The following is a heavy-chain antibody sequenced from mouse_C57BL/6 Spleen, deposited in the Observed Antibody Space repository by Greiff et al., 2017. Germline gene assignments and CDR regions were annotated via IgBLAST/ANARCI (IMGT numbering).Heavy chain of an antibody. D-gene: IGHD2-4*01. CDR1: GYSITSGYY. CDR2: ISYDGSN. Sequence: EVKLVESGPGLVKPSQSLSLTCSVTGYSITSGYYWNWIRQFPGNKLEWMGYISYDGSNNYNPSLKNRISITRDTSKNQFFLKLNSVTTEDTATYYCASVYDYDVGFDYWGQGTTLTVSS. CDR3: ASVYDYDVGFDY. V-gene: IGHV3-6*01. J-gene: IGHJ2*01.